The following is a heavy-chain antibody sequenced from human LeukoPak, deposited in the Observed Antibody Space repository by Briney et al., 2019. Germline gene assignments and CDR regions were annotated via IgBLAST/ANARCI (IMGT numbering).Heavy chain of an antibody. CDR3: AREPTNYDFWSGPPFDY. CDR1: GGTFSSYA. CDR2: IIPILGIA. V-gene: IGHV1-69*04. Sequence: EASVKVSCKASGGTFSSYAISWVRQAPGQGLAWMGRIIPILGIANYAQKFQGRVTITADKSTSTAYMELSSLRSEDTAVYYCAREPTNYDFWSGPPFDYWGQGTLVTVSS. D-gene: IGHD3-3*01. J-gene: IGHJ4*02.